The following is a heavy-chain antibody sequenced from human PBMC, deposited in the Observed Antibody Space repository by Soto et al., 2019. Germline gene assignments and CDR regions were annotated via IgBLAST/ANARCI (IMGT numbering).Heavy chain of an antibody. D-gene: IGHD3-16*01. J-gene: IGHJ3*01. Sequence: QITLKESGPTLVKPTQTLTLTCTFSGFSLSTSGMGVGWIRQPPGKALEWLAVIYWDDEKRYSPSLKSRLTNPQDTSKGHVVLTMTNMAPVDTATYFCAHSPPGGAFDGWGQGTMVTVSS. CDR2: IYWDDEK. CDR3: AHSPPGGAFDG. V-gene: IGHV2-5*02. CDR1: GFSLSTSGMG.